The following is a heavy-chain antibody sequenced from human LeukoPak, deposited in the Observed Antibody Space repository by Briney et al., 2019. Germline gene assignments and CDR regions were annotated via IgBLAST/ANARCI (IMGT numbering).Heavy chain of an antibody. V-gene: IGHV3-15*01. D-gene: IGHD2-15*01. CDR1: GFTFNNAW. CDR2: IKSKTDGGTT. Sequence: PGGSLRLSCAASGFTFNNAWMSWVRQAPAKGLDWVGRIKSKTDGGTTDYAAPVKGRFTISRDDSKNTLYLQMNSLKTEDTVVYYCTTEGGWSFYFDYWGQGTLVTVSS. CDR3: TTEGGWSFYFDY. J-gene: IGHJ4*02.